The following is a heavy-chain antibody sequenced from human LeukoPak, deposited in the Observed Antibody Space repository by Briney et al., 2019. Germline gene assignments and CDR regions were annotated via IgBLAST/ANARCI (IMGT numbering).Heavy chain of an antibody. CDR3: AKEIEGYCSSTSCYGYGY. J-gene: IGHJ4*02. Sequence: GGSLRLSCAASGFTFSSYGMHWVRQAPGKGLEWVAFIRYDGSNKYYADSVKGRFTISRDNSKNTLYLQMNSLRAEDTAVYYCAKEIEGYCSSTSCYGYGYWGQGTLVTVSS. CDR2: IRYDGSNK. D-gene: IGHD2-2*01. CDR1: GFTFSSYG. V-gene: IGHV3-30*02.